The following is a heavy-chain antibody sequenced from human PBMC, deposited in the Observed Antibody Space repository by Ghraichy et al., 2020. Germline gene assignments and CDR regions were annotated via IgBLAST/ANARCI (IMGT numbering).Heavy chain of an antibody. D-gene: IGHD2-8*02. CDR3: AKSQYCTGGVCHPGGAY. CDR2: ISGSGGST. CDR1: GFTFSSYA. V-gene: IGHV3-23*01. Sequence: GGSLRLSCAASGFTFSSYAMSWVRQAPGKGLEWVSAISGSGGSTYYADSVKGRFTISRDNSKNTLYLQMNSLRAEDTAVYYCAKSQYCTGGVCHPGGAYWGQGTLVTVSS. J-gene: IGHJ4*02.